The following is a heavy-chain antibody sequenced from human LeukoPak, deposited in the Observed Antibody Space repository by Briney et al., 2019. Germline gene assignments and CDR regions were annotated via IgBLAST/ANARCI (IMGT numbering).Heavy chain of an antibody. J-gene: IGHJ4*02. Sequence: GGSLRLSCAASGFTFSSYGMHWVRQAPGKGLEWVAVIWYDGSNKYYADSVKGRFTISRDNSKNTLYLQMNSLRAEDTAVYYCARGPPTVIYYFDYWGQGPLVTVSS. V-gene: IGHV3-33*01. CDR2: IWYDGSNK. D-gene: IGHD4-17*01. CDR3: ARGPPTVIYYFDY. CDR1: GFTFSSYG.